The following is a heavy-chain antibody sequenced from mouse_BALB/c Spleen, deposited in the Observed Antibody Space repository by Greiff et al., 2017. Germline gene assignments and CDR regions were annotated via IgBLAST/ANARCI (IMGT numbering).Heavy chain of an antibody. CDR2: ISSGSSTI. J-gene: IGHJ3*01. V-gene: IGHV5-17*02. Sequence: EVKVEESGGGLVQPGGSRKLSCAASGFTFSSFGMHWVRQAPEKGLEWVAYISSGSSTIYYADTVKGRFTISRDNPKNTLFLQMTSLRSEDTAMYYCARSTWFAYWGQGTLVTVSA. CDR3: ARSTWFAY. CDR1: GFTFSSFG.